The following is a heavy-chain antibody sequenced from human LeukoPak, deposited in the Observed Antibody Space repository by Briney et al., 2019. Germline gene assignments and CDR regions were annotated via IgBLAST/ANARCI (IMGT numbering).Heavy chain of an antibody. CDR1: GFTFSSYS. J-gene: IGHJ4*02. D-gene: IGHD6-13*01. V-gene: IGHV3-21*01. CDR2: ISSSSSYI. CDR3: ARVRAAAGRDPLDN. Sequence: GVSLRLSCAASGFTFSSYSMNWVRQAPGKGLEWVSSISSSSSYIYYADSVKGRFTISRDNAKNSLYLQMNSLRAEDTAVYYCARVRAAAGRDPLDNWGQGTLVTVSS.